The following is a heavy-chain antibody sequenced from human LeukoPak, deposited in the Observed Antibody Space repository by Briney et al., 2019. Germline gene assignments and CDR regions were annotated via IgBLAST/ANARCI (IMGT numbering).Heavy chain of an antibody. CDR2: IYPGDSKT. V-gene: IGHV5-51*01. J-gene: IGHJ4*02. CDR3: ARIEGSTFDY. CDR1: GYTFTSYW. Sequence: GKSLKISCKASGYTFTSYWIGWVRQMPGKGVEWMGIIYPGDSKTKYRPSLQGQLTISVDKYISTAYLQWSSLKASDTAIYYCARIEGSTFDYWGQGTLVTVSS.